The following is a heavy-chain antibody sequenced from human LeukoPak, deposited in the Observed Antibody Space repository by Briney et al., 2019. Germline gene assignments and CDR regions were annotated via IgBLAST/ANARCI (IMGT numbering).Heavy chain of an antibody. Sequence: GESLKISCQGSGYSFTSYWIAWMRQMLGKGLEWMGIIYPGVSDTRYTPSFQGQVTISADKSISTAYLQWSSLKASDTAMYYCASRFGSDFDYWGQGTLVTVSS. J-gene: IGHJ4*02. CDR2: IYPGVSDT. CDR3: ASRFGSDFDY. V-gene: IGHV5-51*01. CDR1: GYSFTSYW. D-gene: IGHD3-16*01.